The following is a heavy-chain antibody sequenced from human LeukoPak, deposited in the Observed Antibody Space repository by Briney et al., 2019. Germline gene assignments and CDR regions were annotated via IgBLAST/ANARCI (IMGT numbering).Heavy chain of an antibody. V-gene: IGHV1-2*02. J-gene: IGHJ6*02. Sequence: ASVKVSCKASGYTFTGYNMHWVRQAPGQGLEWMGWINPNSGGTNYAQKFQGRVTMTRDTSISTAYMELSRLRSDDTAVYYCATLKTGTGTTSSYYYYGMDVWGQGTTVTVSS. CDR3: ATLKTGTGTTSSYYYYGMDV. CDR1: GYTFTGYN. D-gene: IGHD1-7*01. CDR2: INPNSGGT.